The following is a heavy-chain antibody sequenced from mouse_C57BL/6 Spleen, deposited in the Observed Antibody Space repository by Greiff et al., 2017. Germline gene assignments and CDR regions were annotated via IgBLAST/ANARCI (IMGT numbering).Heavy chain of an antibody. CDR3: ARRDYGSSYYYAMDY. D-gene: IGHD1-1*01. V-gene: IGHV1-53*01. CDR2: INPSNGGT. CDR1: GYTFTSYW. J-gene: IGHJ4*01. Sequence: QVQLQQPGTELVKPGASVKLSCKASGYTFTSYWMHWVKQRPGQGLEWIGNINPSNGGTTYNEKFKSKATLTVDKSSSTAYMQLSSLTSEDSAVYYCARRDYGSSYYYAMDYWGQGTSVTVSS.